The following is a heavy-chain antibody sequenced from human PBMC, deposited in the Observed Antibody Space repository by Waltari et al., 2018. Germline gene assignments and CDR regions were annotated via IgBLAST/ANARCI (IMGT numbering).Heavy chain of an antibody. CDR1: GFTFSSYG. Sequence: QVQLVESGVGVVQPGRSLRLSCAASGFTFSSYGMHWVRQAPGKGLEWVAVIWDDGSNKDYADSVKGRFTISRDNSKNTLYLQMNSLRAEDTAVYYCARDRGAWYFDLWGRGTLVTVSS. V-gene: IGHV3-33*01. CDR2: IWDDGSNK. J-gene: IGHJ2*01. CDR3: ARDRGAWYFDL.